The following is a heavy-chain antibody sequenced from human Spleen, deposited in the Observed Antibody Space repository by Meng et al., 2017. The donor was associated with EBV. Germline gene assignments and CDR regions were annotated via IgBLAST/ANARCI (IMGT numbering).Heavy chain of an antibody. CDR3: ATIIVPATTMNY. D-gene: IGHD1-26*01. CDR2: MYQSGST. CDR1: GGSITSSGYS. Sequence: QLQLKEAGSGLLKPSQTLSLTCAVSGGSITSSGYSWTWIWQPPGKGLEWIGYMYQSGSTYYSPSLKSRATISVDRSKNHLSLKLSSVTAADTAFYYCATIIVPATTMNYWGPGTLVTVSS. V-gene: IGHV4-30-2*01. J-gene: IGHJ4*02.